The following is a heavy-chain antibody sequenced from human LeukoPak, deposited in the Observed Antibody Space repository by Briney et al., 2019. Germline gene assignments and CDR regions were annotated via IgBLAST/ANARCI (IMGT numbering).Heavy chain of an antibody. CDR2: INPNSGGT. V-gene: IGHV1-2*06. J-gene: IGHJ4*02. D-gene: IGHD5-24*01. CDR1: GYAFTGYY. Sequence: ASVKVSCKASGYAFTGYYMHWVRQAPGQGLEWMGRINPNSGGTNYAQKFQGRVTMTRDTSISTAYMELSRLRSDDTAVYYCARRASEDGYDYWGQGTLVTVSS. CDR3: ARRASEDGYDY.